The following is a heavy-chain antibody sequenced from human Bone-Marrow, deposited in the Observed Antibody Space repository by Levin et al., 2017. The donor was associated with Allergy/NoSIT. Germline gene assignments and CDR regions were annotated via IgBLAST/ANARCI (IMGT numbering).Heavy chain of an antibody. D-gene: IGHD2-2*01. CDR2: IYHSGNT. V-gene: IGHV4-61*01. CDR1: GGSVSRGSYY. Sequence: PGGSLRLSCTVSGGSVSRGSYYWSWIRQPPGKGLEWIGHIYHSGNTKYNPSLKSRVTISVDTSKNQISLNLSSVTAADTAVYYCARDKVIPAASEYYYYGMDGWGQGTTVTVSS. J-gene: IGHJ6*02. CDR3: ARDKVIPAASEYYYYGMDG.